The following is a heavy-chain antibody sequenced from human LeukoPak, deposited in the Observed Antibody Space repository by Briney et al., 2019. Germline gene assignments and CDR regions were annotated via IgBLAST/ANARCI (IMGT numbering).Heavy chain of an antibody. D-gene: IGHD6-6*01. V-gene: IGHV3-7*03. CDR2: IKEDGSER. CDR3: AREYSSSSEGYYYYYGMDV. J-gene: IGHJ6*02. Sequence: GGSLRLSCAVSGFTFTNAWMNWVRQAPGKGLEWVASIKEDGSERQYVDSVKGRFSISRDNTKGSLFLQLNSLRAEDTAVYYCAREYSSSSEGYYYYYGMDVWGQGTTVTVSS. CDR1: GFTFTNAW.